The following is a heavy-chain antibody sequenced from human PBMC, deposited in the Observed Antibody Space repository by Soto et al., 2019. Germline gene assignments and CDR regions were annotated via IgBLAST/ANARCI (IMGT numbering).Heavy chain of an antibody. V-gene: IGHV3-11*01. Sequence: PGGSLRLSCAASGFAFSAHYMTWIRQAPGKGLEWVSYISGSGTTIYYTDSVKGRFTVSRDNAKNSVYLQMNSLRAEDTAVYYCASEPYYYASDYWGQGTLVTVSS. CDR2: ISGSGTTI. J-gene: IGHJ4*02. CDR1: GFAFSAHY. CDR3: ASEPYYYASDY. D-gene: IGHD3-10*01.